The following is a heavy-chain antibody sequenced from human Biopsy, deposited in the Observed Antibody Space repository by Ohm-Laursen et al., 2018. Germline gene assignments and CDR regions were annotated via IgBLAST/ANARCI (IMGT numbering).Heavy chain of an antibody. D-gene: IGHD4-23*01. CDR2: ISHTGYT. Sequence: PSETLSLTCTVSGGSFTGHYWTWTRQPPGKGLEWIGHISHTGYTSYKSSLKSRVTTSLDTSRKHFSLRLTSLAAADTAVYYCARGSNEYGGLYFPHWGQGTLVTVSS. CDR3: ARGSNEYGGLYFPH. V-gene: IGHV4-59*11. CDR1: GGSFTGHY. J-gene: IGHJ1*01.